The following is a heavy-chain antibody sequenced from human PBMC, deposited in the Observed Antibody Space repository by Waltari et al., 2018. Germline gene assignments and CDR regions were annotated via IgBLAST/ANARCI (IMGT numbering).Heavy chain of an antibody. J-gene: IGHJ4*02. CDR3: ATAHGDMWYDY. Sequence: VHLMESGGGLVQPAGYLSLSCAASGLIFSSYPLHLHREAPGKGLEYVSGISDNGDSKYYANSVKCRFTISRDNSKDPLYLQMGSRRPEDMAIYYCATAHGDMWYDYWGQGTLVTVSS. D-gene: IGHD2-15*01. V-gene: IGHV3-64*01. CDR1: GLIFSSYP. CDR2: ISDNGDSK.